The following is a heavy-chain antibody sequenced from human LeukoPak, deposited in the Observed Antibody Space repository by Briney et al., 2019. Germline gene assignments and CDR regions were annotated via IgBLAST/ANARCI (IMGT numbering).Heavy chain of an antibody. D-gene: IGHD6-13*01. CDR1: GGSIGSYY. Sequence: NPSETLSLTCTVSGGSIGSYYWSWIRQPPGKGLEWIGYIYYSGSTNYNPSLKSRVTMSVDTSKNQFSLKLSSVTAADTAVYYCATVAPTADYWGQGTLVTVSS. V-gene: IGHV4-59*01. CDR2: IYYSGST. CDR3: ATVAPTADY. J-gene: IGHJ4*02.